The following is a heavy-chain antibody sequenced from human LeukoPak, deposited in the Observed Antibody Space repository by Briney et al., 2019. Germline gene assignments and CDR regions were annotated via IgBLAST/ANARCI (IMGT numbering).Heavy chain of an antibody. Sequence: SETLSLTCAVYGGSFSGYYWSWIRQPPGKGLEWIGSVYYSGNTYYNPSLKSRVTISVDTSKNQFSLKLRSVTAADTAMYYCARQGYADFSPRPFDYWGQGTLVTVSS. J-gene: IGHJ4*02. D-gene: IGHD4-17*01. CDR3: ARQGYADFSPRPFDY. V-gene: IGHV4-34*01. CDR1: GGSFSGYY. CDR2: VYYSGNT.